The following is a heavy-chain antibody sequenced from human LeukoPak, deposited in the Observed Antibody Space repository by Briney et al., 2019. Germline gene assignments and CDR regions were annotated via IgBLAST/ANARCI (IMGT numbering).Heavy chain of an antibody. Sequence: GGSLRLSCAASGFAFRNYVMSWVRQAPGKGLEWVSGISGDGGSTYYADSVKGRFTISRDNSKNLLFLQMNNLRAADTALYSCAKVRWSRVTGRDYWGQGTLVTVSS. D-gene: IGHD4-23*01. V-gene: IGHV3-23*01. CDR2: ISGDGGST. CDR1: GFAFRNYV. J-gene: IGHJ4*02. CDR3: AKVRWSRVTGRDY.